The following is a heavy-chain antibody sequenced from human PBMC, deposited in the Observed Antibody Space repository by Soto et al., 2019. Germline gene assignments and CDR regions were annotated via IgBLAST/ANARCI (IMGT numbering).Heavy chain of an antibody. D-gene: IGHD6-19*01. V-gene: IGHV4-34*01. J-gene: IGHJ4*02. CDR3: ARAPSGGALRYFDY. CDR2: INHSGST. CDR1: GGSFSGYY. Sequence: SETLSLTCAVYGGSFSGYYWSWIRQPPGKGLEWIGEINHSGSTNYNPSLKSRVTISVDTSKNQFSLKLSSVTAADTAVYYCARAPSGGALRYFDYWGQGTLVTVSS.